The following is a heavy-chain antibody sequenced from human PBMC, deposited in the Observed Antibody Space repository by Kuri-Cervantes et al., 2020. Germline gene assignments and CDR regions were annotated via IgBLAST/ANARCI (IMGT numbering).Heavy chain of an antibody. CDR1: GFTFSNAW. J-gene: IGHJ4*02. CDR3: TTVATNGVAYY. CDR2: IKSKTDGGTT. D-gene: IGHD2-8*01. Sequence: GESLKISCAASGFTFSNAWMSRVRQAPGKGLEWVGRIKSKTDGGTTDYAAPVKGRFTISRDDSKNTLYLQMNSLKTEDTAVYYCTTVATNGVAYYWGQGTLVTVSS. V-gene: IGHV3-15*01.